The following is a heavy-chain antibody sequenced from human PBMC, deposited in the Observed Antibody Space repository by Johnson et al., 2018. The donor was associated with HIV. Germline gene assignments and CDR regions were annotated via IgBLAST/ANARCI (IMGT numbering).Heavy chain of an antibody. V-gene: IGHV3-30-3*01. CDR1: GFTFSCYA. D-gene: IGHD2-8*02. CDR3: ARGPSQLYWPDVAFDI. J-gene: IGHJ3*02. CDR2: ISYDGSNK. Sequence: QVQLVESGGGVVQPGRSLRLSCAASGFTFSCYAMHWVRQAPGKGLEWVAVISYDGSNKYYVDSVKGRFTISRDNAKNSLYLQMNSLRAEDTAVYYCARGPSQLYWPDVAFDIWGQGTTVTVSS.